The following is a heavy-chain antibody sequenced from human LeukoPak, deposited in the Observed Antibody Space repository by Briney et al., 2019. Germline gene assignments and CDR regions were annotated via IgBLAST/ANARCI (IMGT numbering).Heavy chain of an antibody. Sequence: PGRSLRLSCVASGFTFSNYAMHWVRQAPGKGLEWVALISYAGSNKYYADSVKGRFTISRDNSKNTLYLQMNSLRGEDTAVYYCARTPETGGYYYYFDYWGQGTLVTVSS. J-gene: IGHJ4*02. CDR2: ISYAGSNK. CDR1: GFTFSNYA. V-gene: IGHV3-30-3*01. D-gene: IGHD3-22*01. CDR3: ARTPETGGYYYYFDY.